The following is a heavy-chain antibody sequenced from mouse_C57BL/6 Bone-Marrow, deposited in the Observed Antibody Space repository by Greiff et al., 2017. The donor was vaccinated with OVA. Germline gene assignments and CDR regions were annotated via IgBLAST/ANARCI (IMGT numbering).Heavy chain of an antibody. CDR3: SSWNYGSSYCYWYFDV. V-gene: IGHV1-55*01. J-gene: IGHJ1*03. CDR1: GYTFTSYW. Sequence: QVQLQQPGAELVKPGASVKMSCKASGYTFTSYWITWVKQRPGQGLEWIGDIYPGSGSTNYNEKFKSKATLTVDTSASTAYMQLSSLTSEDSAVYYCSSWNYGSSYCYWYFDVWGTGTTVTVSS. CDR2: IYPGSGST. D-gene: IGHD1-1*01.